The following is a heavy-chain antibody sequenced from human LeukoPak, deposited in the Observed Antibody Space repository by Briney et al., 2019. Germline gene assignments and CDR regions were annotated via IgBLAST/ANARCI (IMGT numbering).Heavy chain of an antibody. Sequence: GGSLRLSCAASGFTFSSYWMSWVRQAPGKGLEWVSAISGSGGSTYYADSVKGRFTISRDNSKNTLYLQMNSLRAEDTAVYYCAKGSQYYYDSSGSDYWGQGTLVTVSS. V-gene: IGHV3-23*01. D-gene: IGHD3-22*01. CDR2: ISGSGGST. J-gene: IGHJ4*02. CDR3: AKGSQYYYDSSGSDY. CDR1: GFTFSSYW.